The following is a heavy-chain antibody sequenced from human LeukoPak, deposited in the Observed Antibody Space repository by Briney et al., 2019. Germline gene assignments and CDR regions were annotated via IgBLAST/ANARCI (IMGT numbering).Heavy chain of an antibody. CDR3: ARDPYRIAVAGTDWFDP. CDR1: GYTFTGYY. V-gene: IGHV1-2*06. D-gene: IGHD6-19*01. Sequence: GASVKVPCKASGYTFTGYYMHWVRQAPGQGREWMGRINPNSGGTNYAQKFQGRVTMTRDTSISTAYMELSRLRSDDTAVYYCARDPYRIAVAGTDWFDPWGQGTLVTVSS. CDR2: INPNSGGT. J-gene: IGHJ5*02.